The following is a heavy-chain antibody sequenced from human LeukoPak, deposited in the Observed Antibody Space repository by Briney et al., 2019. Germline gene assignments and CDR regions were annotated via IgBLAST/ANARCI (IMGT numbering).Heavy chain of an antibody. V-gene: IGHV3-21*01. J-gene: IGHJ4*02. CDR1: GFTVSSNY. CDR3: TRDITNGASPGDY. D-gene: IGHD4-17*01. CDR2: ISSSSLYI. Sequence: PGGSLRLSCAASGFTVSSNYMSWVRQAPGKGLEWVSPISSSSLYIYYTDSVKGRFTIFRDNAKDSVYLQMNSLRAEDTAVYYCTRDITNGASPGDYWGQGTLVTVSS.